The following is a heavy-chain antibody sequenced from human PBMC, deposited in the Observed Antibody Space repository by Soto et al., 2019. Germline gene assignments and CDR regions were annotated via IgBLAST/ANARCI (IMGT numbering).Heavy chain of an antibody. Sequence: SETLSLTCTVSGGSISSYYWSWIRQPPGKGLEWIGYIYYSGSTNYNPSLKSRVTISVDTSKNQFYLKLRSVTAADTAVYYCARDSLGYFDLWGRGTLVTVSS. CDR3: ARDSLGYFDL. J-gene: IGHJ2*01. V-gene: IGHV4-59*01. CDR1: GGSISSYY. CDR2: IYYSGST.